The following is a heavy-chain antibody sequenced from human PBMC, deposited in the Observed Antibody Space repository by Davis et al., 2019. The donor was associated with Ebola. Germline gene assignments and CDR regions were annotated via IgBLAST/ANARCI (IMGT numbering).Heavy chain of an antibody. CDR3: ARDRILVYSGSYWLGTDYFDY. CDR2: ISAYNGNT. CDR1: GYTFTSYG. Sequence: AASVKVSCKASGYTFTSYGISWVRQAPGQGLEWMGWISAYNGNTNYAQKLQGRVTMTTDTSTSTAYMELRSLRSDDTAVYYCARDRILVYSGSYWLGTDYFDYWGQGTLVTVSS. V-gene: IGHV1-18*01. D-gene: IGHD1-26*01. J-gene: IGHJ4*02.